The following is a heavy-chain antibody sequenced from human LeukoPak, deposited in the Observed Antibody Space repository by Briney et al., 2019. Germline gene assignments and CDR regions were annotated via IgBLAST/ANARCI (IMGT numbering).Heavy chain of an antibody. Sequence: PGGSLRLSCAASGFTFSSYAMSWVRQAPGKGLEWVSAISGSGGSTYYADSVKGRFTISRDNSKNTLYLQMNSLRPEDTAVYYCAKPPHTTDQVGATAFDYWGQGTLVTVSS. CDR2: ISGSGGST. J-gene: IGHJ4*02. V-gene: IGHV3-23*01. D-gene: IGHD1-26*01. CDR3: AKPPHTTDQVGATAFDY. CDR1: GFTFSSYA.